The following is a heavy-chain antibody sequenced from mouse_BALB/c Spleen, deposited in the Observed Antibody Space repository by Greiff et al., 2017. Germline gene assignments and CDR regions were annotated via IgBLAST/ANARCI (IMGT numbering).Heavy chain of an antibody. Sequence: VKLQESGPGLVAPSQSLSITCTVSGFSLTNSGVHWVRQSPGKGLEWLGVIWGDGSTNYNSAFKSRLSISKDNSKSQVFLKMNSLQTDDTARYYCAKPDDGYPYYAMDYWGQGTSVTVSS. CDR1: GFSLTNSG. V-gene: IGHV2-6-6*01. CDR2: IWGDGST. CDR3: AKPDDGYPYYAMDY. D-gene: IGHD2-3*01. J-gene: IGHJ4*01.